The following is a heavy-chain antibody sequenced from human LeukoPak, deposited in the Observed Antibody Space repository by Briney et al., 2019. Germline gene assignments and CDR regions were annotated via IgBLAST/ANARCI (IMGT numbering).Heavy chain of an antibody. CDR1: GGSISSYY. CDR2: IYYSGST. CDR3: ARVRVLGYCSGGSCYSDRNYYYYGMDV. J-gene: IGHJ6*02. Sequence: SETLSLTCTVSGGSISSYYWGWIRQPPGKGLEWIGSIYYSGSTYYNPSLKSRVTISVDTSKNQFSLKLSSVTAADTAVYYCARVRVLGYCSGGSCYSDRNYYYYGMDVWGQGTTVTVSS. V-gene: IGHV4-39*01. D-gene: IGHD2-15*01.